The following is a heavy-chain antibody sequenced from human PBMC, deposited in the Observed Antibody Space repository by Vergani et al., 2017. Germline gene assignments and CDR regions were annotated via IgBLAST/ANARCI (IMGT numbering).Heavy chain of an antibody. D-gene: IGHD6-13*01. V-gene: IGHV4-59*01. CDR2: IYYSWST. J-gene: IGHJ4*02. CDR1: GGSISSYY. Sequence: QVQLQESGPGLVKPSETLSLTCTVSGGSISSYYWSWIRQPPGKGLEWIGYIYYSWSTNFTPSLKSRVTISVDTSKNQFSLKVSSVTAADTAVYYCARWKAAAGGIDYWGQGTLVTVSS. CDR3: ARWKAAAGGIDY.